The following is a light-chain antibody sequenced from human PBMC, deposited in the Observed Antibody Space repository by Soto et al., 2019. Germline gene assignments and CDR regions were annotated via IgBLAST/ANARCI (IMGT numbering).Light chain of an antibody. CDR2: WAS. CDR3: QQYHTTPPT. Sequence: EIVLTQSPGTLSLSPGERATLSCRASHSVSSTYLAWYQQKPGQPPKLLIYWASTRESGVPDRFSGSGSGTDFTLTISSLQAEDVAVYYCQQYHTTPPTFGGGTKVEIK. V-gene: IGKV4-1*01. J-gene: IGKJ4*01. CDR1: HSVSSTY.